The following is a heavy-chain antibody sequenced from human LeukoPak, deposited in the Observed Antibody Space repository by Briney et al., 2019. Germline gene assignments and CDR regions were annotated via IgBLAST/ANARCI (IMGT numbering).Heavy chain of an antibody. CDR2: IYTSGST. CDR3: ARERDGVVVVPAATLYYYYMDV. CDR1: GGSISSYY. Sequence: PSETLSLTCTVSGGSISSYYWSWIRQPAGKGLEWIGRIYTSGSTNYNPSLKSRVTMSVDTSKNQFSLKLSSVTAADTAVYYCARERDGVVVVPAATLYYYYMDVWGKGTTVTVSS. V-gene: IGHV4-4*07. J-gene: IGHJ6*03. D-gene: IGHD2-2*01.